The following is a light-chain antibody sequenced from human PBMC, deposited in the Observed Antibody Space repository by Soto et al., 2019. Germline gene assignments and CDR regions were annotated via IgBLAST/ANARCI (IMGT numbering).Light chain of an antibody. CDR1: QSVSSN. J-gene: IGKJ2*01. Sequence: EIVMTQSPATLSVSPGERATLSCRASQSVSSNLAWYQQKPGPAPRLLIYGASTSATGIPARLSGSGSGTEFTLTSSRLQSEDFAVYYCEYYNHWPPYMYTFGQGTKLEIK. CDR2: GAS. CDR3: EYYNHWPPYMYT. V-gene: IGKV3-15*01.